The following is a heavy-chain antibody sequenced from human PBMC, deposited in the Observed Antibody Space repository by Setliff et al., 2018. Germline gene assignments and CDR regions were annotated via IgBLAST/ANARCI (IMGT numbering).Heavy chain of an antibody. D-gene: IGHD3-3*01. J-gene: IGHJ4*02. CDR1: GGTFSNSA. V-gene: IGHV1-69*13. Sequence: ASVKVSCKAFGGTFSNSAINWVRQAPGQGLEWMGGIIPIRGAADYAQKFQGKVIITADGSTSTAYMELTSLRSDDAAVYYCARVPRLEWLLPTFDSWGQGTLVTVSS. CDR2: IIPIRGAA. CDR3: ARVPRLEWLLPTFDS.